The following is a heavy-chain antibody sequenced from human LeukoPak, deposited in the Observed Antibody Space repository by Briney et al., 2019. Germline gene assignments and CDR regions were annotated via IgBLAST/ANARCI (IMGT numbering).Heavy chain of an antibody. CDR2: INGGNGNT. CDR1: GYTFTSCA. Sequence: ASVKVSCKASGYTFTSCAMHWVRQAPGQRLEWMGWINGGNGNTKYSQKFQGRVTITRDTSASTAYMELSSLRSEDTAVYYCARGAEDIVVVPAAITNWFDPWGQGTLVTVSS. V-gene: IGHV1-3*01. CDR3: ARGAEDIVVVPAAITNWFDP. J-gene: IGHJ5*02. D-gene: IGHD2-2*01.